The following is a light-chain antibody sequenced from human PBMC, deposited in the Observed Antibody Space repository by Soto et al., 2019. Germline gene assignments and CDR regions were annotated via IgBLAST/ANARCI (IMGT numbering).Light chain of an antibody. CDR3: SAWDDSLSAFYV. CDR2: SNN. CDR1: SSNIGSNT. Sequence: QSVLTQPPSASGTPGQRVTISCSGSSSNIGSNTVNWYQQLPGTAPNLLIYSNNQRPSGVPDRVSGSKSGTSASLAISGLQSEDEAEYDCSAWDDSLSAFYVFGTGTKVTVL. V-gene: IGLV1-44*01. J-gene: IGLJ1*01.